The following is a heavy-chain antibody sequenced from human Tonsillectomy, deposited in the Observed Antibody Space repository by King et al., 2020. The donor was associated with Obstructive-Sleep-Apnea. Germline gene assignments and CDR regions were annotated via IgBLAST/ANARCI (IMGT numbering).Heavy chain of an antibody. CDR2: KHYSGST. D-gene: IGHD5-12*01. J-gene: IGHJ3*02. Sequence: VQLQESGPGLVKPSQTLSLTCTVSGDSISSGNYYWTWIRQHPGKGLEWIVYKHYSGSTYYNPSLKSRVSISLDTSKNQFSLKLSSVSAADTAVYYCARDIDNSGNGHFDIWGQGTMVTVSS. CDR3: ARDIDNSGNGHFDI. V-gene: IGHV4-31*03. CDR1: GDSISSGNYY.